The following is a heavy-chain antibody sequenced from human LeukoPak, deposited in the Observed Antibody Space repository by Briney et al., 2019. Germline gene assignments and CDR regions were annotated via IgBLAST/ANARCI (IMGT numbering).Heavy chain of an antibody. J-gene: IGHJ4*02. CDR2: INHSGST. V-gene: IGHV4-38-2*02. CDR1: GYSISSGYY. D-gene: IGHD3-3*01. Sequence: RSSETLSLTCTVSGYSISSGYYWSWIRQPPGKGLEWIGEINHSGSTNYNPSLKSRVTISVDTSKNQFSLKLSSVTAADTAVYYCARGRYYDFWSGYYRRQYYFDYWGQGTLVTVSS. CDR3: ARGRYYDFWSGYYRRQYYFDY.